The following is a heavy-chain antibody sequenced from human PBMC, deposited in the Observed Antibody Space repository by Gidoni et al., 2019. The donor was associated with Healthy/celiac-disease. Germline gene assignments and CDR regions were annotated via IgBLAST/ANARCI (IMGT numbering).Heavy chain of an antibody. CDR1: GGSISSSSYY. J-gene: IGHJ4*02. D-gene: IGHD3-10*01. V-gene: IGHV4-39*01. Sequence: QLQLQESGPGLVKPSETLSLTCTVSGGSISSSSYYWGWIRQPPGKGLEWIGSIYYSGSTYYNPSLKSRVTISVDTSKNQFSLKLSSVTAADTAVYYCARLPPKILRGVEEGGNWGQGTLVTVSS. CDR2: IYYSGST. CDR3: ARLPPKILRGVEEGGN.